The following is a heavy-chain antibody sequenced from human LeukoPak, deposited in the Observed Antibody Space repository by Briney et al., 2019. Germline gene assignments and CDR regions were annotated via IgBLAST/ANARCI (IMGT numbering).Heavy chain of an antibody. Sequence: GGSLRLSCAASGFTVSSNYMSWVRQAPGKGLEWVSVTYSGGSTYYADSVKGRSTISRDNAKNSLYLQMNSLRAEDTAVYYCARGWGSGSGSYLFDYWGQGTLVTVSS. CDR1: GFTVSSNY. J-gene: IGHJ4*02. CDR2: TYSGGST. CDR3: ARGWGSGSGSYLFDY. D-gene: IGHD3-10*01. V-gene: IGHV3-53*01.